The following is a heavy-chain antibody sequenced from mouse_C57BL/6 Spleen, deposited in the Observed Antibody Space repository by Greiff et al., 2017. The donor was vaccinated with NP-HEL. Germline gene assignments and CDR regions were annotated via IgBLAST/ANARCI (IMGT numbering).Heavy chain of an antibody. D-gene: IGHD2-5*01. CDR2: IYPGSGNT. V-gene: IGHV1-76*01. J-gene: IGHJ2*01. CDR3: ARGYSNYDFDY. Sequence: QVQLQQSGAELVRPGASVKLSCKASGYTFTDYYINWVKQRPGQGLEWIARIYPGSGNTYYKEKFKGKATLTAKKSSSTAYMQLSSLTSEDSAVYFCARGYSNYDFDYWGQGTTLTVSS. CDR1: GYTFTDYY.